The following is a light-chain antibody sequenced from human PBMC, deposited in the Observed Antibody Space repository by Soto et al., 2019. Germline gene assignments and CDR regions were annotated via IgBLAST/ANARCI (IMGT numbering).Light chain of an antibody. Sequence: DIQMTQSPSSLSASVGDRVTITCRASQSISSYLNWYQQKPGKAPQLLIYATSSLQSGVPSRFSGSGSGTDFTLTISSLQPEDFATYYCQQRYSTLTFGGGTKVEIK. J-gene: IGKJ4*01. V-gene: IGKV1-39*01. CDR1: QSISSY. CDR2: ATS. CDR3: QQRYSTLT.